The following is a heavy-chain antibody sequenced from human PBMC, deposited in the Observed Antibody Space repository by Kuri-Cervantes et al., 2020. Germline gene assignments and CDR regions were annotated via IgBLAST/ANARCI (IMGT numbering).Heavy chain of an antibody. J-gene: IGHJ6*02. V-gene: IGHV1-8*01. Sequence: SVKVSCKASGYTFTSYDINWVRQATGQGLEWMGWMNPNSGNTGYAQKFQGRVTTTRNTSISTAYMELSSLRSEDTAVYYCARMDTAMVYYYYGMDVWGQGTTVTVSS. CDR1: GYTFTSYD. D-gene: IGHD5-18*01. CDR2: MNPNSGNT. CDR3: ARMDTAMVYYYYGMDV.